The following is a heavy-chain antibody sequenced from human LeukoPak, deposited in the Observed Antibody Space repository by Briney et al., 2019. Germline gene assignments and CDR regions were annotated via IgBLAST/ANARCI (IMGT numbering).Heavy chain of an antibody. CDR1: GFTVSSNY. CDR2: IYSGGST. D-gene: IGHD6-19*01. CDR3: ARSRVVAGYYHYYMDV. V-gene: IGHV3-53*01. J-gene: IGHJ6*03. Sequence: PGGSLRLSCAASGFTVSSNYMSWVRQAPGKGLEWVSVIYSGGSTYYADSVKGRFTISRDNSKNTLYLQMNSLRAEDTAVYYCARSRVVAGYYHYYMDVWGKGTTVTISS.